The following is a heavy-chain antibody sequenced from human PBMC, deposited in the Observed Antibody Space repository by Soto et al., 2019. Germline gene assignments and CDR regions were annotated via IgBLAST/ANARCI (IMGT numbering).Heavy chain of an antibody. CDR1: GGSLSSYY. CDR2: VYFSGNT. J-gene: IGHJ5*02. CDR3: GSVRPRGYGLS. D-gene: IGHD6-25*01. Sequence: SETLALTCTVSGGSLSSYYWTWIRQSPGKGLEWIGYVYFSGNTNYNPSLKSRVTISIDTSKNQFSLRLASVTAADPAGDYWGSVRPRGYGLSWGQGNLGTV. V-gene: IGHV4-59*01.